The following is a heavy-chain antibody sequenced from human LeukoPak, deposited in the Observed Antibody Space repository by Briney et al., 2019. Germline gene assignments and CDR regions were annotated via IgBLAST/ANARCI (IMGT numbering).Heavy chain of an antibody. CDR3: ARSNPRDTAIDY. Sequence: SQTLXLTCTVSGGSISSGGYYWRWIRQPPGKGLEWIGYIYYSGSTYYNPSLKSRVTISVDTSKNQFSLKLSSVTAADTAVYYCARSNPRDTAIDYWGQGTLVTVSS. CDR1: GGSISSGGYY. D-gene: IGHD5-18*01. CDR2: IYYSGST. V-gene: IGHV4-31*03. J-gene: IGHJ4*02.